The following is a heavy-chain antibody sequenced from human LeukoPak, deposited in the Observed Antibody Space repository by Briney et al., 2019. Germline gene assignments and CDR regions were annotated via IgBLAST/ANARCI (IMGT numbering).Heavy chain of an antibody. CDR1: GGSFSGYY. J-gene: IGHJ4*02. CDR3: ARELTDIVVVPAAIDPQYYFDY. CDR2: INHSGST. Sequence: SETLSLTCAVYGGSFSGYYWSWIRQPPGKGLEWTGEINHSGSTNYNPSLKSRVTISVDTSKNQFSLKLSSVTAADTAVYYCARELTDIVVVPAAIDPQYYFDYWGQGTLVTVSS. V-gene: IGHV4-34*01. D-gene: IGHD2-2*01.